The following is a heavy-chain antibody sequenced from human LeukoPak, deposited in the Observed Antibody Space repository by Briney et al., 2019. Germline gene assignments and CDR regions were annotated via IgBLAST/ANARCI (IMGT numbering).Heavy chain of an antibody. V-gene: IGHV3-66*01. J-gene: IGHJ3*02. CDR3: TREDSASYPPYAFDI. CDR1: GFTVSSNY. D-gene: IGHD1-26*01. CDR2: IYSGGST. Sequence: PGGSLRLSCAASGFTVSSNYMSWVRQAPGKGLEWVSVIYSGGSTYYADSVKGRFTISRDNSKNTLYLQMNSLKTEDTALYYCTREDSASYPPYAFDIWGQGTMVTVSP.